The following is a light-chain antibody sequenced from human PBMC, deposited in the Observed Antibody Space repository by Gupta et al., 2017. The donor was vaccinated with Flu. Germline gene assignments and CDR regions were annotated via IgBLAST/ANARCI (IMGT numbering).Light chain of an antibody. CDR3: QSYDSSLSGWV. CDR1: SSNIGAGYD. V-gene: IGLV1-40*01. CDR2: GNS. Sequence: QSELTQPPTVSGATGQRVSLSCTGSSSNIGAGYDVHWYQQLPGTAPKLLIYGNSNRPSGVPDRFSGSKSGTSASLAITGLQAEDEADYYCQSYDSSLSGWVFGGGTKLTVL. J-gene: IGLJ3*02.